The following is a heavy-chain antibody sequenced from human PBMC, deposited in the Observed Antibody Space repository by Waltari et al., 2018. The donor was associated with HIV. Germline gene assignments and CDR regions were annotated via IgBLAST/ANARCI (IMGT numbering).Heavy chain of an antibody. CDR3: AKGGSAMGTFDH. V-gene: IGHV3-23*01. CDR2: ISGSGGTI. CDR1: GFTFSSYA. Sequence: EVQLLESGGGFIRPGGSPRLSCAASGFTFSSYAMTWVRQAPGKGLQWVSGISGSGGTIDYADSVKGRFTISRDNSKNTLYLQMNSLRVEDTAVYFCAKGGSAMGTFDHWGQGTLVTVSS. D-gene: IGHD3-16*01. J-gene: IGHJ4*02.